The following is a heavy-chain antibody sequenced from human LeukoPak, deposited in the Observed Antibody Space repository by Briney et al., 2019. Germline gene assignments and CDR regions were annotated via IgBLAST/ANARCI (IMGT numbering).Heavy chain of an antibody. D-gene: IGHD3-3*01. CDR3: ARMIGYDFWSGYYPYYFDY. CDR1: GFTFSSYW. V-gene: IGHV3-74*01. CDR2: INSDGSST. Sequence: GGSLRLSCAASGFTFSSYWMHWVRQAPGKGLVWVSRINSDGSSTSYADSVKGRFTISRDNAKNTLYLQMNSLRAEDTAVYYCARMIGYDFWSGYYPYYFDYWGQGTLVTVSS. J-gene: IGHJ4*02.